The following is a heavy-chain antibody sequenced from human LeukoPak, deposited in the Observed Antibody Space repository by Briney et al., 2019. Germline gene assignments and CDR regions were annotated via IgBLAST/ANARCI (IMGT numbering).Heavy chain of an antibody. Sequence: SETLSLTCSVSTDSMTKYYWSWIRQPPGKGLEWIGYVYYTGNTNYLPSLQNRVTISLDTSRNQLSLNLHSVTAAVTAVYYCARVEWLRSQPYFNYWGQGILVTISS. D-gene: IGHD5-12*01. CDR1: TDSMTKYY. CDR2: VYYTGNT. J-gene: IGHJ4*02. CDR3: ARVEWLRSQPYFNY. V-gene: IGHV4-59*01.